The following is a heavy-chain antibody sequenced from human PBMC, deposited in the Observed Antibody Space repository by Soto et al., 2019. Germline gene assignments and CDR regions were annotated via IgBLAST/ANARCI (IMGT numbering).Heavy chain of an antibody. CDR2: IYYSGST. Sequence: QVQLQESGPGLVKPSQTLSLTCTVSGGCISSGGYYWSWIRQHPGKGLEWIGYIYYSGSTYYNPSLKSRVTISVDTSKNQFSLKLSSVTAADTAVYYCARSDIVVVPAATNSRAFDIWGQGTMVTVSS. V-gene: IGHV4-31*03. CDR3: ARSDIVVVPAATNSRAFDI. CDR1: GGCISSGGYY. D-gene: IGHD2-2*01. J-gene: IGHJ3*02.